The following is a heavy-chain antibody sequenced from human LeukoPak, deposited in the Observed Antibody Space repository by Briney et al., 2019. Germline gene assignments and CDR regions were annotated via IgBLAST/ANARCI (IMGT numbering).Heavy chain of an antibody. V-gene: IGHV1-8*03. CDR2: MNPNSGNT. Sequence: ASVKVSCKASGYTFTSYDINWVRQATGQGLEWMGWMNPNSGNTGYAQKFQGRVTITRNTSISTAHMELSSLRSEDTAVYYCARGRFYYDSSGYYEGEYYFDYWGQGTLVTVSS. CDR1: GYTFTSYD. D-gene: IGHD3-22*01. CDR3: ARGRFYYDSSGYYEGEYYFDY. J-gene: IGHJ4*02.